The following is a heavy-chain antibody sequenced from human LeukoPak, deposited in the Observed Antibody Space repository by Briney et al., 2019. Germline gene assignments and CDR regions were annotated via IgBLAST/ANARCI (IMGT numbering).Heavy chain of an antibody. J-gene: IGHJ5*02. CDR3: ARSGCPGGSCYLRYSWLDL. D-gene: IGHD2-15*01. CDR1: GFTFSNSD. Sequence: GGSLRLSCAPSGFTFSNSDMNWVRQAPGKGLEWVSSITTTSSYIYYADSVRGRFTISRDNAKNSLYLHMDSLRAEDTAVYYCARSGCPGGSCYLRYSWLDLWGRGTLVTDSS. V-gene: IGHV3-21*01. CDR2: ITTTSSYI.